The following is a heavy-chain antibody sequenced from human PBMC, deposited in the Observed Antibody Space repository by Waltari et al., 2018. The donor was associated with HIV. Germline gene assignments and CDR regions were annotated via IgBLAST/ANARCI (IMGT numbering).Heavy chain of an antibody. V-gene: IGHV4-34*01. CDR3: ARYLKYYYDSSGHDAFDI. Sequence: QVQLQQWGAGLLKPSETLSLTCAVYGGSFSGYYWSWIRQPPGKGLEWIGEINHSGSTNYNPSLKSRVTISVDTSKNQFSLKLSSVTAADTAVYYCARYLKYYYDSSGHDAFDIWGQGTMVTVSS. CDR1: GGSFSGYY. J-gene: IGHJ3*02. CDR2: INHSGST. D-gene: IGHD3-22*01.